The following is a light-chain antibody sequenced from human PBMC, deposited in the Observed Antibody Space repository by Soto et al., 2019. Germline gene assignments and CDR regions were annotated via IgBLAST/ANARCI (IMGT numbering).Light chain of an antibody. V-gene: IGLV2-14*01. CDR2: EVS. J-gene: IGLJ1*01. Sequence: QSVLTQPASVSGSPGQSIIISCTGSRSDVGGYQFVSWYQQHPGKAPKLVAYEVSHRPSGVSNRFSASKFGNTASLTISGLQPEDEADYYCSSYTTGSTHVFGTGTKLTVL. CDR1: RSDVGGYQF. CDR3: SSYTTGSTHV.